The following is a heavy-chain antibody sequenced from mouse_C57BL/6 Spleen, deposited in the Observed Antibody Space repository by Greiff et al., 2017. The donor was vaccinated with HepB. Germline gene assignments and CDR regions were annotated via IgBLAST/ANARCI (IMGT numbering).Heavy chain of an antibody. CDR1: GYTFTDYY. CDR2: INPYNGGT. Sequence: VQLKQSGPVLVKPGASVKMSCKASGYTFTDYYMNWVKQSHGKSLEWIGVINPYNGGTSYNQKFKGKATLTVDKSSSTAYMELNSLTSEDSAVYYCARCWDGYYGAMDYWGQGTSVTVSS. J-gene: IGHJ4*01. V-gene: IGHV1-19*01. CDR3: ARCWDGYYGAMDY. D-gene: IGHD2-3*01.